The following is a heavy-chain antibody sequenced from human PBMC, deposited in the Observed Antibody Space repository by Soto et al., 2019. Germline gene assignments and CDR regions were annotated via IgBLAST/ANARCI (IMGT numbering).Heavy chain of an antibody. CDR3: ARQASLGSGYYFVH. V-gene: IGHV2-5*02. CDR2: IYWDDDK. J-gene: IGHJ4*02. CDR1: GFSLSTSGVG. Sequence: QITLKESGPTLVKPTQTLTLTCTFSGFSLSTSGVGVGWIRQPPGKALDWLALIYWDDDKRYSPSLKSRLTTTKDTSKNQVVLTMTNMDPVDTATYYCARQASLGSGYYFVHWGQGTLVTVSS. D-gene: IGHD3-22*01.